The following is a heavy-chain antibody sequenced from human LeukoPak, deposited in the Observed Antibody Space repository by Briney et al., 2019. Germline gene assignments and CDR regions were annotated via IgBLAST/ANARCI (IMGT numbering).Heavy chain of an antibody. J-gene: IGHJ4*02. Sequence: ASVKVSCKASGYTFTSYDINWVRQATGQGLEWMGWMNPNSGNTGYAQKFQGRVTITRNTSITTTHMELSSLGSEDTAVYYCARRSAYGSGSYYVDYWGQGTLVTVSS. CDR2: MNPNSGNT. D-gene: IGHD3-10*01. CDR3: ARRSAYGSGSYYVDY. V-gene: IGHV1-8*03. CDR1: GYTFTSYD.